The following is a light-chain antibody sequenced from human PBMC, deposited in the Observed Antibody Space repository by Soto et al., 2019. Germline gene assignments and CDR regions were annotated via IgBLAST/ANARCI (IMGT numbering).Light chain of an antibody. CDR2: EVS. CDR3: SSYAGSNNLV. J-gene: IGLJ2*01. CDR1: SSDVGGYNY. V-gene: IGLV2-8*01. Sequence: QSALTQPPSASGSPGQSVTISCTGTSSDVGGYNYVSWYQQHPGKAPKLMIYEVSKRPSGVPDRFSGSKSGNTASLTVSGLQADYEADYYCSSYAGSNNLVFGGGTKVTVL.